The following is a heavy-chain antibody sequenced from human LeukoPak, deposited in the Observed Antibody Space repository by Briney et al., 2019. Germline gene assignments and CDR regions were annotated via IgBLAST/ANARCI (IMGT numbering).Heavy chain of an antibody. J-gene: IGHJ5*02. D-gene: IGHD3-22*01. CDR1: GFTFSSYA. V-gene: IGHV3-30-3*01. Sequence: PGGSLRLSCAASGFTFSSYAMHWVRQAPGKGLEWVAVISYDGSNKYYADSVKGRFTISRDNSKNTLYLQMNSLRAEDTAVYYCARGRYYYDSSGSIRGPLEGPWGQGTLVTVSS. CDR3: ARGRYYYDSSGSIRGPLEGP. CDR2: ISYDGSNK.